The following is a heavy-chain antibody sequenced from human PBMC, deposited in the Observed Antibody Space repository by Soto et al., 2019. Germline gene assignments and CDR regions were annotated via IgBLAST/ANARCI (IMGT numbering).Heavy chain of an antibody. J-gene: IGHJ4*03. Sequence: GSLRLSCAASGFTFSSSAMHWVGQAPGKGLEWVAVIAYDGSNKYYADYATGRYAIPRENSMDTLDLQMNSLRPENKSGYYCARGYFDWLLPMDNWGQGTLVTVSS. V-gene: IGHV3-30*09. CDR1: GFTFSSSA. CDR2: IAYDGSNK. D-gene: IGHD3-9*01. CDR3: ARGYFDWLLPMDN.